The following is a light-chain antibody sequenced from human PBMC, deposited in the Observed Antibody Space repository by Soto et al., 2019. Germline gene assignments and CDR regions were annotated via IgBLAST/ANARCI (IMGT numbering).Light chain of an antibody. V-gene: IGKV3-20*01. Sequence: EIVLTQSPGTLSLSPGERATLSCRASQSVSSSYLAWYQQKPGQAPRLLIYGASSRATGIPDRFSGSGSGTDFTLTISRLEPEDFAVYYCQQYGSSSQGGYTFGQGTKLEIK. CDR1: QSVSSSY. CDR2: GAS. CDR3: QQYGSSSQGGYT. J-gene: IGKJ2*01.